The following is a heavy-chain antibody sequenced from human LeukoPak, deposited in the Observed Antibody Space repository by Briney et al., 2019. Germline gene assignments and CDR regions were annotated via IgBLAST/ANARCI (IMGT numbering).Heavy chain of an antibody. Sequence: SETLSLTCTVSGGSFSISNYYWTWIRQPPGKGLEWIGSIYYDGSTYYYPSLKSRVTISADTSKNQFSLKLSSVTAADTAVYYCASSPIWFGNSDAFDIWGQGTMVTVSS. CDR2: IYYDGST. CDR1: GGSFSISNYY. V-gene: IGHV4-39*07. CDR3: ASSPIWFGNSDAFDI. J-gene: IGHJ3*02. D-gene: IGHD3-10*01.